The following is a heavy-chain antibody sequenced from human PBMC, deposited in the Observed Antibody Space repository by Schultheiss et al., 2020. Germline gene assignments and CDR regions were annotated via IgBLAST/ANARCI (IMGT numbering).Heavy chain of an antibody. V-gene: IGHV3-33*08. CDR1: GFTFSSYS. CDR3: AALGGGYYFDY. D-gene: IGHD3-16*01. Sequence: GGSLRLSCAASGFTFSSYSMNWVRQAPGKGLEWVAVIWYDGSNKYYADSVKGRFTISRDNSKNTLYLQMNSLRAEDTAVYYCAALGGGYYFDYWGQGTLVTVSS. J-gene: IGHJ4*02. CDR2: IWYDGSNK.